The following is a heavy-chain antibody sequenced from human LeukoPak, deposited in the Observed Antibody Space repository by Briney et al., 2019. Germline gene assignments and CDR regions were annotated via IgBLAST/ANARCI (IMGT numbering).Heavy chain of an antibody. D-gene: IGHD3-3*01. J-gene: IGHJ6*02. CDR2: IYYSGST. Sequence: SETLSLTCTVSGGSISSYYWSWIRQPPGKGLEWIGYIYYSGSTNYNPSLKSRVTMSVDTSKNQFSLKLSSVTAADTAVYYCARLRFLNYYYYGMDVWGQGTTVTVSS. CDR3: ARLRFLNYYYYGMDV. V-gene: IGHV4-59*08. CDR1: GGSISSYY.